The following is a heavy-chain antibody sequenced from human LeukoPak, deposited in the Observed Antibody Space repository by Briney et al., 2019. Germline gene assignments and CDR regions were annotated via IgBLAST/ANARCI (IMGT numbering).Heavy chain of an antibody. CDR2: IKKDGSEK. CDR3: GGAT. D-gene: IGHD1-26*01. CDR1: GFTFSIYW. V-gene: IGHV3-7*04. Sequence: PGESLRLSCAASGFTFSIYWMNWVRQPPGKGLEWVANIKKDGSEKNYVKSVKGRFTISRGNAKNSLFLQMIRLRAEDTAVYYCGGATWGQGTLVTVSS. J-gene: IGHJ4*02.